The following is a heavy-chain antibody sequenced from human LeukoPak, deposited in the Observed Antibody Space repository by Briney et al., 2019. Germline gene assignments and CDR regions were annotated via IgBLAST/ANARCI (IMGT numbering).Heavy chain of an antibody. J-gene: IGHJ4*02. CDR3: AREDYDILTGPFDY. CDR2: IIPILGIA. D-gene: IGHD3-9*01. Sequence: GASVKVSCKASGGTFSSYAISWVRQAPGQGLEWMGRIIPILGIANYAQKFQGRVTITRDTSASTAYMELSSLRSEDTAVYYCAREDYDILTGPFDYWGQGTLVTVSS. V-gene: IGHV1-69*04. CDR1: GGTFSSYA.